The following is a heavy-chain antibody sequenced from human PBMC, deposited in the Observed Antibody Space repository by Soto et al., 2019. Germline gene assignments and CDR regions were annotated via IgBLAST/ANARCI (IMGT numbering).Heavy chain of an antibody. CDR2: INPSGGST. CDR3: ARAPPPYDSSWYVFDY. J-gene: IGHJ4*02. V-gene: IGHV1-46*01. CDR1: GYSLSSHY. D-gene: IGHD6-13*01. Sequence: ASVKVSCKASGYSLSSHYMHWVRQAPGQGFEWMGIINPSGGSTNYAQKFQGRVTMTRDTSTSTVYMELSSPRSEDTAVYYCARAPPPYDSSWYVFDYWGQGTLVTVSS.